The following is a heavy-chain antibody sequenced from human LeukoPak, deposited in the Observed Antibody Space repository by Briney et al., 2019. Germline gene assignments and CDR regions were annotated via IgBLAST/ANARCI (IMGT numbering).Heavy chain of an antibody. D-gene: IGHD2-15*01. J-gene: IGHJ4*02. CDR1: GGSISSSNW. CDR3: ARDRACSGGSCYLFDY. CDR2: IYHSGSA. V-gene: IGHV4-4*02. Sequence: PSETLSLTCAVSGGSISSSNWWSWVRQPPVKGLEWIGEIYHSGSANYNPSLKSRVTISVDKSKNQFSLKLSSVTAADTAVYYCARDRACSGGSCYLFDYWGQGTLVTVSS.